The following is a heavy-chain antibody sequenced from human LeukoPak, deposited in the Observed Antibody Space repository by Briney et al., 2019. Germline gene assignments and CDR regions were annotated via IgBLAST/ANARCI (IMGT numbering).Heavy chain of an antibody. V-gene: IGHV3-11*01. CDR2: ISSSGSTI. Sequence: GGSLRLSCAASGFTFSDYYMSWIRQAPGKGLECVSYISSSGSTIYYADSVKGRFTISRDNAKNSLYLQMNSLRAEDTAVYYCARDSRIAAAEGFDIWGQGTMVTVSS. J-gene: IGHJ3*02. D-gene: IGHD6-13*01. CDR1: GFTFSDYY. CDR3: ARDSRIAAAEGFDI.